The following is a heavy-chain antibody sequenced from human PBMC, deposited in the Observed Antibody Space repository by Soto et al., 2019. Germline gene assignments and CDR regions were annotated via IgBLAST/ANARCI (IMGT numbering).Heavy chain of an antibody. CDR3: ARDSDRLLRRGWFDP. CDR1: GGSVSSGSYY. V-gene: IGHV4-61*01. J-gene: IGHJ5*02. D-gene: IGHD3-9*01. Sequence: QVQLQESGPGLVKPSETLSLTCTVSGGSVSSGSYYWSWIRQPPGKGLEWIGDIYYSGSANYNPSRKRRGTISVDTSKNQLSLRLSSVTAADTAVYYCARDSDRLLRRGWFDPWGQGTLVTVSS. CDR2: IYYSGSA.